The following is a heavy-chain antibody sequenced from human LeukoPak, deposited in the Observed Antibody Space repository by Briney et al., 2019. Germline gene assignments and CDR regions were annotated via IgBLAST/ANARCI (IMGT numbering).Heavy chain of an antibody. V-gene: IGHV3-30*02. CDR3: ARIFGVGLFDY. J-gene: IGHJ4*02. CDR1: GFTFSSYW. Sequence: GGSLRLSCAASGFTFSSYWMHWVRQAPGKGLEWVTFIRYDGSNKYYADSVKGRFTISRDNSKNTLYLQMNSLRPEDTAVYYCARIFGVGLFDYWGQGTLVTVSS. CDR2: IRYDGSNK. D-gene: IGHD2/OR15-2a*01.